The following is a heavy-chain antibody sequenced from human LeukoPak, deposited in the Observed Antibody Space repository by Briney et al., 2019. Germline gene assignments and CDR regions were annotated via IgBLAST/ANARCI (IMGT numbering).Heavy chain of an antibody. Sequence: GGSLRLSCAASGFTVSSNYMSWVRQAPGKGLEWVSVIYSGGSTYYADSVKGRFTISRDNSKNTLYLQMNSLRAEDTAVYYCASLRGYCSSTSCYNYWGQGTLATVSS. J-gene: IGHJ4*02. CDR3: ASLRGYCSSTSCYNY. CDR2: IYSGGST. V-gene: IGHV3-53*01. D-gene: IGHD2-2*02. CDR1: GFTVSSNY.